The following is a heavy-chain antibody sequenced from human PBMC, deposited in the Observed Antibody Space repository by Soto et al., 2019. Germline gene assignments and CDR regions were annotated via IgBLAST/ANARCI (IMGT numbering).Heavy chain of an antibody. CDR2: IYWDDDK. CDR3: AHYSSTSSFDY. J-gene: IGHJ4*02. Sequence: SGPTLVNPTQTLTLTCAFSGFSLSTRGVGVGWFRQPPGRALEWLALIYWDDDKRYSPSLQSRLTITRDTSKNQVLLTMTNMDPVDTATYYCAHYSSTSSFDYWGQGTLVTVSS. V-gene: IGHV2-5*02. CDR1: GFSLSTRGVG. D-gene: IGHD6-13*01.